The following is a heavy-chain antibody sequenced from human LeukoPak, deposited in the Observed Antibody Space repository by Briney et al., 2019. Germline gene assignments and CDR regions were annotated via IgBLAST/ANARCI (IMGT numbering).Heavy chain of an antibody. CDR3: ARGGYSYDRSPGYYFDS. D-gene: IGHD3-22*01. Sequence: GGSLRLSCAASGFTVSSNYMIWVRQAPGKGLEWVSIIYTDGGTNYADTVKGRLTISRDNSKNTVSVQMNSLRPEDTAVYYCARGGYSYDRSPGYYFDSWGQGTLVSVSS. CDR1: GFTVSSNY. CDR2: IYTDGGT. V-gene: IGHV3-66*02. J-gene: IGHJ4*02.